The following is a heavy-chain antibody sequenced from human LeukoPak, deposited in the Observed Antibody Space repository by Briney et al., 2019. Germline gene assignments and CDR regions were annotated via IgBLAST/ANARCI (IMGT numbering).Heavy chain of an antibody. J-gene: IGHJ6*02. CDR3: ARARSGAVAFYYYYGMDV. V-gene: IGHV1-8*01. CDR1: GYTFTSYD. CDR2: MNPNSGNT. D-gene: IGHD6-19*01. Sequence: ASVKVSCKASGYTFTSYDINWVRQATGQGLEWMGWMNPNSGNTGYVQKFQGRVTMTRNTSISTAYMELSSLRSEDTAVYYCARARSGAVAFYYYYGMDVWGQGTTVTVSS.